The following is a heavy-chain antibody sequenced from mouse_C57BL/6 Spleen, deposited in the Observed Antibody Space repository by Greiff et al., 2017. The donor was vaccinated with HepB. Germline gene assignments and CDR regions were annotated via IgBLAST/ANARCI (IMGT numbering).Heavy chain of an antibody. V-gene: IGHV1-82*01. D-gene: IGHD1-1*01. Sequence: VQLQQSGPELVKPGASVKISCKASGYAFSSYWMNWVKQRPGKGLEWIGRIYPGDGDTNYNGKFKGKATLTADKSSSTAYMQLSSLTSEDSAVYFGARGTTVRDYAMDYWGQGTSVTVSS. CDR3: ARGTTVRDYAMDY. CDR1: GYAFSSYW. CDR2: IYPGDGDT. J-gene: IGHJ4*01.